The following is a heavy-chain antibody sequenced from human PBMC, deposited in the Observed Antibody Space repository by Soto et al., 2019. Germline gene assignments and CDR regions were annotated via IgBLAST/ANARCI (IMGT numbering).Heavy chain of an antibody. V-gene: IGHV1-18*01. CDR2: ISAYNGNT. CDR1: GYTFTSFG. Sequence: ASVKVSCKASGYTFTSFGISWVRQAPGQGLEWMGWISAYNGNTNYAQKLQGRVTMTTDTSTSTAYMELRSLRSDDTAVYYCARDLPLWFGELSPNNNWFDPWGQGTLVTVSS. CDR3: ARDLPLWFGELSPNNNWFDP. D-gene: IGHD3-10*01. J-gene: IGHJ5*02.